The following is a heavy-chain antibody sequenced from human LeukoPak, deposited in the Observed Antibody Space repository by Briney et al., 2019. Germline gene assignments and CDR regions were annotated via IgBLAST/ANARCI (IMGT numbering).Heavy chain of an antibody. CDR1: GYTFTSYD. CDR2: INPNSGGT. D-gene: IGHD3-22*01. V-gene: IGHV1-2*02. J-gene: IGHJ4*02. CDR3: ARGPYYYDSSGYLSY. Sequence: ASVKVSCKASGYTFTSYDINWVRQAPGQGLEWMGWINPNSGGTNYAQKFQGRVTMTRDTSISTAYMELSRLRSDDTAVYYCARGPYYYDSSGYLSYWGQGTLVTVSS.